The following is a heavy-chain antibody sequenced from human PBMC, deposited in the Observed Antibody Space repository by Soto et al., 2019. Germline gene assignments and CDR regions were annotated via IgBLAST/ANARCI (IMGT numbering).Heavy chain of an antibody. Sequence: GGSLRLSCAASGFTFSSYWMHWVRQSPGKGLVWVSRINRDGSSTAYTDSVKGRVTVSRDNAKNTLFLQMSSLRAEDTAVYYCARDSGPRGVYYYGMDVWGQGTAVTVSS. CDR3: ARDSGPRGVYYYGMDV. CDR1: GFTFSSYW. V-gene: IGHV3-74*01. CDR2: INRDGSST. D-gene: IGHD1-26*01. J-gene: IGHJ6*02.